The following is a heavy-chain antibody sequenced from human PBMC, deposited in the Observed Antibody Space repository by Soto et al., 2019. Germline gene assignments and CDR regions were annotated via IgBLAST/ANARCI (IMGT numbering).Heavy chain of an antibody. D-gene: IGHD3-10*01. J-gene: IGHJ4*02. V-gene: IGHV4-4*08. CDR2: MYNSGRT. CDR1: GGSISNYY. CDR3: ASMGYHYGSGSYPLDY. Sequence: QVQLQESGPGLVKPSETLSLTCTVSGGSISNYYWTWIRQPPGKGLEWIGFMYNSGRTHYNPSLKRRVTISRDTSKNQFPLNLRSVTAADTAVYYCASMGYHYGSGSYPLDYWGQGTLVAVSS.